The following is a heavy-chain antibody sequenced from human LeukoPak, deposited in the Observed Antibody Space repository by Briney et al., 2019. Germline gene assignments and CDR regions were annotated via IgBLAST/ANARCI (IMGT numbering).Heavy chain of an antibody. V-gene: IGHV1-2*02. CDR2: INPNSGGT. CDR1: GYTFTGYY. Sequence: ASVKVSCKASGYTFTGYYMHWVRQAPGQGLEWMGWINPNSGGTNYAQKFQGRVTMTRDTSISTAYMELSSLRSDDTAVYYCTTPYFLRFYGYYYGMDVWGQGTTVTVSS. CDR3: TTPYFLRFYGYYYGMDV. D-gene: IGHD2/OR15-2a*01. J-gene: IGHJ6*02.